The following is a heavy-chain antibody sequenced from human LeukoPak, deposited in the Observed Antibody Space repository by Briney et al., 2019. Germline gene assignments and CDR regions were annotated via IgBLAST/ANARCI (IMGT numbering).Heavy chain of an antibody. CDR1: GGTFSRYA. CDR2: IISMFGIA. J-gene: IGHJ5*02. V-gene: IGHV1-69*13. D-gene: IGHD6-13*01. Sequence: SVKVSCKASGGTFSRYAISRGRQAPGEGLEWKGGIISMFGIANYAQKYQGRVTITADESTSAAYMELSSLRSEDTAAYYCAREARIAAAGPPDWFDPWGQGTLVTVSS. CDR3: AREARIAAAGPPDWFDP.